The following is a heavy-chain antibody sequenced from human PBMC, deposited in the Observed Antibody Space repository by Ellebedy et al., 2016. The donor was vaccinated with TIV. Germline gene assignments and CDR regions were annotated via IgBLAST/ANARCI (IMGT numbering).Heavy chain of an antibody. Sequence: AASVKVSCKASGYTFASYGVSWARQARGQGLEWIGWVSGKDGETNYGKKFEGRVTMTTDASTSTAYMDLRSLRSDDTAVYFCARDFHYYASGSWDDTFDIWGQGTVVTVSS. CDR2: VSGKDGET. D-gene: IGHD3-10*01. CDR3: ARDFHYYASGSWDDTFDI. J-gene: IGHJ3*02. V-gene: IGHV1-18*01. CDR1: GYTFASYG.